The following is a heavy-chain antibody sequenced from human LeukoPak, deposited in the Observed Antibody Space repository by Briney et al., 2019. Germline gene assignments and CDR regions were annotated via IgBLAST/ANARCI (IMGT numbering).Heavy chain of an antibody. D-gene: IGHD6-19*01. CDR1: GGSFSGYY. V-gene: IGHV4-34*01. CDR3: ARGRVAGRFFDY. CDR2: INHSGST. J-gene: IGHJ4*02. Sequence: SETLSLTCAVYGGSFSGYYWSWIRQPPGKGLERIGEINHSGSTNYNPSLKSRVTISVDTSKNQFSLKLSSVTAADTAVYYCARGRVAGRFFDYWGQGTLVTVSS.